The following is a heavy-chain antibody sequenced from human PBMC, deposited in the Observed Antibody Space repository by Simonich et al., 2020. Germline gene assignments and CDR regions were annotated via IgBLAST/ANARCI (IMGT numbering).Heavy chain of an antibody. CDR1: GYTFTTYG. CDR2: SNTNNGNP. Sequence: QVQLVQSGSELKKPGASVTVSCQASGYTFTTYGLNWGRQAPGQGLEWKGWSNTNNGNPTYAQGFTGRFVFALDTSVSTAYLQISSLKAEDTAVYYCAREYSSSSGAFDIWGQGTMVTVSS. V-gene: IGHV7-4-1*02. D-gene: IGHD6-6*01. CDR3: AREYSSSSGAFDI. J-gene: IGHJ3*02.